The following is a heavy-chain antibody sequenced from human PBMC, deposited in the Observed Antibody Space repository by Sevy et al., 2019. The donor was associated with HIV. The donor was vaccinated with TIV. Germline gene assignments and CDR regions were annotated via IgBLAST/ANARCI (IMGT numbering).Heavy chain of an antibody. V-gene: IGHV3-30*02. J-gene: IGHJ4*02. Sequence: GGSLRLSCAASGFSYSSYGMHWVRQAPGKGLEWVAYINSNGSNKDYADSVKGRFTISRDNSKNTLDLQMNSLGVEDTAVYYCVKEGGGEGGDHWGQGTLVTVSS. CDR2: INSNGSNK. CDR1: GFSYSSYG. D-gene: IGHD2-21*01. CDR3: VKEGGGEGGDH.